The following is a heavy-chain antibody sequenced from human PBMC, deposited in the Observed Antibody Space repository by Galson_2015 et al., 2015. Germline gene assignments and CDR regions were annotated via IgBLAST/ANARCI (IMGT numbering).Heavy chain of an antibody. J-gene: IGHJ6*02. CDR1: GDSVSSNSAA. D-gene: IGHD3-3*01. CDR3: ARAPITIFGVVESYYYYGMDV. CDR2: TYYRSKWYN. Sequence: CAISGDSVSSNSAAWNWIRQSPSRGLEWLGRTYYRSKWYNDYAVSVKSRITINPDTSKNQFSLQLNSVTPEDTAVYYCARAPITIFGVVESYYYYGMDVWAKGPRSPSP. V-gene: IGHV6-1*01.